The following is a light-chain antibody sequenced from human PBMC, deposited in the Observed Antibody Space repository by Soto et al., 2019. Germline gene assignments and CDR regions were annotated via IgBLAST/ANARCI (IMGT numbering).Light chain of an antibody. V-gene: IGKV3-15*01. J-gene: IGKJ1*01. CDR1: QSISNN. Sequence: EIVMTQSPATLSVSPGERATLSCRASQSISNNLARYHQRPGQAPRLLIYGASTRATGIPARFSGSGSGTEFTLTISSLQSEDFAVYYCQQYNNWWTFGQGTRVEIK. CDR2: GAS. CDR3: QQYNNWWT.